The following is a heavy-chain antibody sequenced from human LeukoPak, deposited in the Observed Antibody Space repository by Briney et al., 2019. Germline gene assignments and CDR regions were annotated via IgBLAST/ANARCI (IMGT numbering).Heavy chain of an antibody. V-gene: IGHV4-34*01. Sequence: SETLSLTCAVYSGSFSGYYWSWIRQPLGKGLEWIGEINDSGSVNCNPSLKNRVTLSVDTSKNQFSLRLSSVAAADTAVYYCARRLVDSGASQVSDDWGQGTLVTVSS. CDR2: INDSGSV. CDR1: SGSFSGYY. J-gene: IGHJ4*02. CDR3: ARRLVDSGASQVSDD. D-gene: IGHD2-15*01.